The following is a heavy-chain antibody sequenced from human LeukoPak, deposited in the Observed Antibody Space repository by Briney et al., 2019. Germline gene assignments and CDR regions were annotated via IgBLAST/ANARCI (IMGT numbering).Heavy chain of an antibody. D-gene: IGHD5-24*01. V-gene: IGHV3-53*04. Sequence: GGSLRLSCAASGPTFSSFPMTWVRQAPGKGLEWVSVIYSGGSTYYADSAKGGFTISRHNPKNTLYLQMNSQIAEDTVVYYCARDFMSLRDGYNEYWGQGTLVTVSS. CDR3: ARDFMSLRDGYNEY. CDR1: GPTFSSFP. J-gene: IGHJ4*02. CDR2: IYSGGST.